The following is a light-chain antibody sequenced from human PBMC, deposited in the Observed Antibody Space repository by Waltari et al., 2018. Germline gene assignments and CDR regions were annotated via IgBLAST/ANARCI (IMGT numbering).Light chain of an antibody. Sequence: DIVVTQSPLSLPVTPGEPASISCRSSQRLLHRNGNNYLDWYLQKPVQSPQLLIYLGSNRASGVPDRFSGSGSGTDFTLRISRVEAEDVGVYYCMQSLQTLWTFGQGTKVEIK. CDR2: LGS. J-gene: IGKJ1*01. CDR1: QRLLHRNGNNY. CDR3: MQSLQTLWT. V-gene: IGKV2-28*01.